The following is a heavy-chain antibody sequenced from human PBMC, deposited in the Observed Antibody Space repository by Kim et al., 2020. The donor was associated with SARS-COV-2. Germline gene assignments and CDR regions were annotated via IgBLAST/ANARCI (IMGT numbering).Heavy chain of an antibody. D-gene: IGHD1-26*01. J-gene: IGHJ6*02. CDR1: GFTFSNAW. CDR3: TTEYLIVGASRYYYYGMDV. CDR2: IKSKTDGGTT. Sequence: GGSLRLSCAASGFTFSNAWMSWVRQAPGKGLEWVGRIKSKTDGGTTDYAAPVKGRFTISRDDSKNTLYLQMNSLKTEDTAVYYCTTEYLIVGASRYYYYGMDVWGQGTTVTVSS. V-gene: IGHV3-15*01.